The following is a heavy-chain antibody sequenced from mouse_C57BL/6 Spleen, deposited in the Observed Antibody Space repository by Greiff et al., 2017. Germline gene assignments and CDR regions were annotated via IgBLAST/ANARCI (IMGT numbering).Heavy chain of an antibody. D-gene: IGHD2-4*01. Sequence: VQLQESGAELVRPGASVKLSCTASGFNIKDDYMHWVKQRPEQGLEWIGWIDPENGDTEYASKFQGKATITADTSSNTAYLQLSSLTSEDTAVYYCTTYSDYEGYWGQGTTLTVSS. J-gene: IGHJ2*01. CDR3: TTYSDYEGY. CDR1: GFNIKDDY. V-gene: IGHV14-4*01. CDR2: IDPENGDT.